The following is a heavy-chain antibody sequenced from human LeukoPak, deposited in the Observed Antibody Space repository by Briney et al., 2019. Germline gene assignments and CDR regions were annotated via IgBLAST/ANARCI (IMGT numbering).Heavy chain of an antibody. CDR1: GFSLRTRGVG. CDR3: AHSGSSSWYGVL. V-gene: IGHV2-5*02. Sequence: SGPTLLKPTPTLTLTCTFSGFSLRTRGVGVGWIRQPPGKALEWLALIYWDDDKRYSPSLKSRLTITKDTSKNQVVLTMTNMDPVDTATCYCAHSGSSSWYGVLWGQGTLVTVSS. D-gene: IGHD6-13*01. J-gene: IGHJ4*02. CDR2: IYWDDDK.